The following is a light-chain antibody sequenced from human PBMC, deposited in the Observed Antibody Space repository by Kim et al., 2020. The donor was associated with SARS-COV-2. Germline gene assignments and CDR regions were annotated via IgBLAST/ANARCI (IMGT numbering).Light chain of an antibody. J-gene: IGLJ1*01. V-gene: IGLV3-19*01. CDR2: GKN. CDR1: SLRSYY. CDR3: NSRDSSASRV. Sequence: ALGKKVRITCRGDSLRSYYASWYQQKPGQGPVLVIYGKNNRPSGIPDRFSGSSSGNTASLTITGAQAEDEADYYCNSRDSSASRVFGTGTKVTVL.